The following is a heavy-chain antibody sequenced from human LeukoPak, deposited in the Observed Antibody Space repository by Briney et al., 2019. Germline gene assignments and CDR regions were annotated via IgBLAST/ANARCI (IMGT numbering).Heavy chain of an antibody. Sequence: PGGSLRLSCAASGFTFSDPTIHWVRQASGKGLEWVGRIRSELNGYATAYAASVRGRFTISRDDSKNTAYLQMGNLKTGDTAVFYCTKQTADDAFDIWGRGTTVTVSS. CDR3: TKQTADDAFDI. J-gene: IGHJ3*02. V-gene: IGHV3-73*01. CDR1: GFTFSDPT. CDR2: IRSELNGYAT.